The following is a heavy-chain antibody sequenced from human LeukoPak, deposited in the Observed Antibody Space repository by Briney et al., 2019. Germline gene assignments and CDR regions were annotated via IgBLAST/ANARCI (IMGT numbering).Heavy chain of an antibody. CDR1: GYSFTSYW. CDR3: ARQPYYDYVWGSFSPGYYFDY. Sequence: KPGEPLKISCKGSGYSFTSYWIGWVRQMPGKGLEWMGIIYPGDSDTRYSPSFQGQVTISADKSISTAYLQWSSLKASDTAMYYCARQPYYDYVWGSFSPGYYFDYWGQGTLVTVSS. D-gene: IGHD3-16*01. CDR2: IYPGDSDT. J-gene: IGHJ4*02. V-gene: IGHV5-51*01.